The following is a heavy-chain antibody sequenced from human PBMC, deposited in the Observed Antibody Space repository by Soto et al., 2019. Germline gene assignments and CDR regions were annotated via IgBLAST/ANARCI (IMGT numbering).Heavy chain of an antibody. CDR1: GFTFSSYG. Sequence: VQLVESGGGVVQPGRSLRLSCAASGFTFSSYGMHWVRQAPGKGLEWVSGIGASGAGTYYADSVKGRFIISRDNSKNTLHLQMNSLRVEDTAVYYCALRKTGSYFDYWGQGTLVTVSS. J-gene: IGHJ4*02. V-gene: IGHV3-23*04. CDR2: IGASGAGT. D-gene: IGHD1-26*01. CDR3: ALRKTGSYFDY.